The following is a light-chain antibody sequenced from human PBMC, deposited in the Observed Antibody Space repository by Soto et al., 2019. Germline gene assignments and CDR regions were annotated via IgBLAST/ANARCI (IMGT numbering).Light chain of an antibody. V-gene: IGLV1-40*01. CDR2: GNS. J-gene: IGLJ2*01. CDR1: SSNIGAGYD. Sequence: QSVLTQPPSVSGAPGQRVTISCTGSSSNIGAGYDVHWYQQLPGTAPKLLIYGNSNRPSGVPDRFSGSKSGTSASLAITGLQADDEADYYCSSYTRSSTLLFGGGTKVTVL. CDR3: SSYTRSSTLL.